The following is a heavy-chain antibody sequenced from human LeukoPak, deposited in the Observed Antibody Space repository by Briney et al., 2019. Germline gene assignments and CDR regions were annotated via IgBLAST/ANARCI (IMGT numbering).Heavy chain of an antibody. J-gene: IGHJ3*02. CDR1: GYTLTSYY. CDR3: ARDRSPDFWSGDYRDAYDI. D-gene: IGHD3-3*01. V-gene: IGHV1-46*01. CDR2: INPSGGST. Sequence: ASVKVSCKASGYTLTSYYMHWVRQAPGQGLEWMGIINPSGGSTTYAQKFQGRVTMTRDTSTSTVYMELSSLRSEDTAVYYCARDRSPDFWSGDYRDAYDIWGQGTMVTVSS.